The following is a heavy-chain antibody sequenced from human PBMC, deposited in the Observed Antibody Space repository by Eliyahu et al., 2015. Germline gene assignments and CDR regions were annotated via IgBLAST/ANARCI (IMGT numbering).Heavy chain of an antibody. CDR3: ARGRNMITFGGVPGEN. V-gene: IGHV3-48*03. CDR2: ISSSGSTI. Sequence: ELQLVESGGGLVQPGGSLRLSCAASGFTFXXYEMNWVRQAPGKGLEWVSYISSSGSTIYYADSVKGRFTISRDNAKNSLYLQMNSLRAEDTAVYYCARGRNMITFGGVPGENWGQGTLVTVSS. J-gene: IGHJ4*02. D-gene: IGHD3-16*01. CDR1: GFTFXXYE.